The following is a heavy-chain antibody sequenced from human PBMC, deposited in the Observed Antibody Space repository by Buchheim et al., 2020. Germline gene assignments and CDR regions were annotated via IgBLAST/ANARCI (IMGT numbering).Heavy chain of an antibody. V-gene: IGHV3-23*01. CDR1: GFTFSSYA. CDR3: AKDPVYDYVWGSYRYYFDY. Sequence: EVQLLESGGGLVQPGGSLRLSCAASGFTFSSYAMSWVRQAPGEGLEWVSAISGSGGSTSYAVSVKGGFTISRDNSKNTLYLQMNSLRAEDTAVYYCAKDPVYDYVWGSYRYYFDYWGQGTL. CDR2: ISGSGGST. J-gene: IGHJ4*02. D-gene: IGHD3-16*02.